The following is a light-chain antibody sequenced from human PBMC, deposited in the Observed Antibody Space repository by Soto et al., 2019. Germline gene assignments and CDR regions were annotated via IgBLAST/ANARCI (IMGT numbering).Light chain of an antibody. J-gene: IGKJ5*01. Sequence: IQTTQAPSSLSAAVTDRVTITCRASQSISSWLAWFQQKPGKAPNLLINTASSLQTGVPSRFSGSGSGTEFTLTISSLQHEDFATYYCQQRHSYPITFGQGTRLEIK. V-gene: IGKV1-9*01. CDR2: TAS. CDR3: QQRHSYPIT. CDR1: QSISSW.